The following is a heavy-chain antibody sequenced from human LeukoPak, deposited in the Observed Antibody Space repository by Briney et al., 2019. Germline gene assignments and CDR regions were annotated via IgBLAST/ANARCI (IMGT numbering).Heavy chain of an antibody. V-gene: IGHV4-38-2*02. D-gene: IGHD2-8*02. CDR2: MYHSGTT. J-gene: IGHJ4*02. Sequence: SETLFLTCTVSGWSLSRGYFWGWIRHSPGKGLEWIGSMYHSGTTYYNPSLKSRVAISVDTSKNQFSLRLSSVTAADTAVYYCARQIEAGGDFWGQGTLVTVSS. CDR3: ARQIEAGGDF. CDR1: GWSLSRGYF.